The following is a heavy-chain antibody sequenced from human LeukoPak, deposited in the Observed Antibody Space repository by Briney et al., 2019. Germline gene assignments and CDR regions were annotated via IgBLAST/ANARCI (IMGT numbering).Heavy chain of an antibody. CDR3: ARLTGWFDP. V-gene: IGHV4-34*01. Sequence: SETLSLTGAVYGGSFSGYYWSWIRQPPGKGLEWIGEINHSGSTNYNPSLKSRVTISVDTSKNQFSLKLSSVTAADTAVYYCARLTGWFDPWGQGTLVTVSS. J-gene: IGHJ5*02. CDR1: GGSFSGYY. CDR2: INHSGST.